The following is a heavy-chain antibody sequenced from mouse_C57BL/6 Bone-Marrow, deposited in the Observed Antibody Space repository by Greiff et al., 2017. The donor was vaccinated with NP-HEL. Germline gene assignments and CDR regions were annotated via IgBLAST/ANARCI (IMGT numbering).Heavy chain of an antibody. J-gene: IGHJ1*03. Sequence: EVHLVESGPGLVKPSQSLSLTCSVTGYSITSGYYWNWIRQFPGNKLEWMGYISYDGSNNYNPSLKNRISITRDTSKNQFFLKLNSVTTEDTATYYCAREEAPVVASDWYFDVWGTGTTVTVSS. D-gene: IGHD1-1*01. V-gene: IGHV3-6*01. CDR3: AREEAPVVASDWYFDV. CDR1: GYSITSGYY. CDR2: ISYDGSN.